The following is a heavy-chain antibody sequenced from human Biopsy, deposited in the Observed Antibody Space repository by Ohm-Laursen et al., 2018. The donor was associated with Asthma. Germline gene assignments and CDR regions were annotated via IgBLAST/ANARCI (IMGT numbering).Heavy chain of an antibody. CDR2: VYWTGST. Sequence: SDTLSLTCSVYGGSISSFYWSWIRQSPEKGLEWMGYVYWTGSTNYNPSLKSRITMSVDTPKNQFSLKLSSVTAADTAVYYCARGGYCSGGDCYLRRPSYPVSYFDLWGRGTLVTVSS. D-gene: IGHD2-15*01. V-gene: IGHV4-59*12. J-gene: IGHJ2*01. CDR3: ARGGYCSGGDCYLRRPSYPVSYFDL. CDR1: GGSISSFY.